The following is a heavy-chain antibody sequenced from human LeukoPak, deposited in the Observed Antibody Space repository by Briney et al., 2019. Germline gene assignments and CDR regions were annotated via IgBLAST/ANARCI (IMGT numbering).Heavy chain of an antibody. CDR3: ARLRGSGSYLKGWFDP. Sequence: PGESLKISCKGSGYSFTSYWIGWVRQMPGKGLEWMGIIYPGDSDTRYSPSFQGQVTISADRSISTAYLQWSSLKASDTAMYYCARLRGSGSYLKGWFDPWGQGTLVTVSS. CDR2: IYPGDSDT. V-gene: IGHV5-51*01. D-gene: IGHD3-10*01. J-gene: IGHJ5*02. CDR1: GYSFTSYW.